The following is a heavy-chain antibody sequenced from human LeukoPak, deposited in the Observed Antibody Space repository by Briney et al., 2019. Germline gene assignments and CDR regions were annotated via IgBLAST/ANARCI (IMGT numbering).Heavy chain of an antibody. V-gene: IGHV3-30*04. CDR2: ISYDGSNK. J-gene: IGHJ4*02. D-gene: IGHD3-3*01. CDR1: GFTFSSYA. Sequence: PGGSLRLSCAASGFTFSSYAMHWVRQAPGKGLEWVAVISYDGSNKYYADSVKGRFTISRDNSKNTLYLQMNSLRAEDTAVYYCAGDGQSGQPFDYWGQETLVTVSS. CDR3: AGDGQSGQPFDY.